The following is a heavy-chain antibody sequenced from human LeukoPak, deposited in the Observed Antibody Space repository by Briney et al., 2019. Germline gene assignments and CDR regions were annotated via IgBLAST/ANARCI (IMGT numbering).Heavy chain of an antibody. Sequence: GGSLRLSCAVSGFTFSSYWMIWFRQAPGKGLEWVAHINQDGSVKNYVDSVKGRFTISRDNANNLLYLQMNSLRAEDTAVYYCAKDKNWNVCDYWGRGTLVTVSS. CDR2: INQDGSVK. V-gene: IGHV3-7*01. CDR3: AKDKNWNVCDY. CDR1: GFTFSSYW. D-gene: IGHD1-1*01. J-gene: IGHJ4*02.